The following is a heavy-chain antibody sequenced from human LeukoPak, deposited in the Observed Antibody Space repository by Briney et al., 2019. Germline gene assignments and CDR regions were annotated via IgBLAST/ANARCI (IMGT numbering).Heavy chain of an antibody. Sequence: SETLSLTGTVSGGSISSYYWSWIRQPAGKGLEWIGRIYTSGSTNYNPSLKSRVTMSVDTSKNQFSLKLSSVTAADTAVYYCARDGYYYDSSGYYEKMYYFDYWGQGTLVTVSS. J-gene: IGHJ4*02. CDR3: ARDGYYYDSSGYYEKMYYFDY. D-gene: IGHD3-22*01. CDR2: IYTSGST. V-gene: IGHV4-4*07. CDR1: GGSISSYY.